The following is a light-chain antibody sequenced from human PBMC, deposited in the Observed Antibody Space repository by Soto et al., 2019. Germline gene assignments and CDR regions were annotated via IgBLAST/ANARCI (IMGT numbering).Light chain of an antibody. CDR2: AAS. CDR3: QQYGNSPLT. CDR1: RSVGNN. Sequence: EIVLTQSPATLSLSPGERATLSCRASRSVGNNLAWYQKKPGQAPGLLIYAASTRASATPDRFRGSGSGTYFTLTISRLEPDDFALYYCQQYGNSPLTFGGGTKVDIK. V-gene: IGKV3-20*01. J-gene: IGKJ4*01.